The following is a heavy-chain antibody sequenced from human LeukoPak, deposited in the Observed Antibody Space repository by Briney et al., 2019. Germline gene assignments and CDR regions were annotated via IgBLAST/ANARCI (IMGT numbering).Heavy chain of an antibody. CDR3: TRDRRGYYDSSGYYSRFDY. V-gene: IGHV3-49*04. D-gene: IGHD3-22*01. Sequence: GRSLRLSCTASGFTFGDYAMSWVRQAPGKGLEWVGFIRSKAYGGTTEYAASVKGRFTISRDDSKSIAYLQMNSLKTEDTAVYYYTRDRRGYYDSSGYYSRFDYWGQGTLVTVSS. J-gene: IGHJ4*02. CDR1: GFTFGDYA. CDR2: IRSKAYGGTT.